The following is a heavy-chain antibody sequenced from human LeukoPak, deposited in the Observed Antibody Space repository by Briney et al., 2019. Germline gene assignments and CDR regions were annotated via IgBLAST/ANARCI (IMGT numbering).Heavy chain of an antibody. CDR2: INHSGST. V-gene: IGHV4-34*01. D-gene: IGHD2-2*02. CDR3: ARGFTKRYCSSTSCYTGASVPASFDY. Sequence: PSETLSLTCAVYGGTFSGYYWSWIRQPPGKGLEWIGEINHSGSTNYNPSLKSRVTISVDTSKNQCSLKLSAVTAADTAVYSCARGFTKRYCSSTSCYTGASVPASFDYWGQGTLVTVSS. J-gene: IGHJ4*02. CDR1: GGTFSGYY.